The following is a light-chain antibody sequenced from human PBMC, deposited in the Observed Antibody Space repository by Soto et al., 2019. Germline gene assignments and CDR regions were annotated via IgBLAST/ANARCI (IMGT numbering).Light chain of an antibody. V-gene: IGKV4-1*01. Sequence: EIVVTRSPDSLAVSLGEXATINCKSSQSVLYSSNNKNYLAWYQQKPRQPPKLLIYWASTRESGVPDRFSGSGSGTDFTLTISSLQAEDVAVYYCQQYYNTPLTFGGGTKVDIK. CDR2: WAS. CDR1: QSVLYSSNNKNY. J-gene: IGKJ4*01. CDR3: QQYYNTPLT.